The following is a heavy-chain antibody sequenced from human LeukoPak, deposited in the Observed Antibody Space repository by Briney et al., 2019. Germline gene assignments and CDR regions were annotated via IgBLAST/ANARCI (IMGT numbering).Heavy chain of an antibody. D-gene: IGHD3-22*01. Sequence: SETLSLTCAVYGGFFSGYYWSWIRQPPGKGLEWIGEINHSGSTNYNPSLKSRVTISVDTSKNQFSLKLSSVTAADTAVYYCARGRLNYDSSGYYKPPRSYYFDYWGQGTLVTVSS. CDR3: ARGRLNYDSSGYYKPPRSYYFDY. CDR1: GGFFSGYY. J-gene: IGHJ4*02. V-gene: IGHV4-34*01. CDR2: INHSGST.